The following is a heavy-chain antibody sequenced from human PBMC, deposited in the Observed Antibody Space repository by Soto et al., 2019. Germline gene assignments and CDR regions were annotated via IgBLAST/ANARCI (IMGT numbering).Heavy chain of an antibody. CDR1: GGSISSSSHY. J-gene: IGHJ4*01. Sequence: PSETLSLTCTVSGGSISSSSHYWGWIRQPPGKGLECIGNIYYDGNTYYNPSLKSRVTISLDTSKNQFSLRLDSVTAADTAVYFCVRSSIITRVFMYPLDYWGHGTLVTVSS. D-gene: IGHD3-10*01. V-gene: IGHV4-39*01. CDR3: VRSSIITRVFMYPLDY. CDR2: IYYDGNT.